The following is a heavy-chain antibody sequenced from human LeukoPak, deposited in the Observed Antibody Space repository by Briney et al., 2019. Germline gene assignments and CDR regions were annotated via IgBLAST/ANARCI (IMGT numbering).Heavy chain of an antibody. J-gene: IGHJ4*02. CDR2: ISYDGSNK. D-gene: IGHD3-22*01. V-gene: IGHV3-30*18. CDR1: GFTFSSYG. Sequence: PGRSLRLYCAASGFTFSSYGMHWVRQAPGKGLEWVAVISYDGSNKYYADSVKGRFTISRDNSKNTLYLQMNSLRAEDTAVYYCAKGYYDSSGFDYWGQGTLVTVSS. CDR3: AKGYYDSSGFDY.